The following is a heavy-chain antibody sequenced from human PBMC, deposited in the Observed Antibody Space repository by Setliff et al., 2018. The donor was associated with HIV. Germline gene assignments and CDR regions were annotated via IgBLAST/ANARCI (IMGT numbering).Heavy chain of an antibody. CDR2: INHSGST. Sequence: PSETLSLTCAVFGGSFTDIGGSFTDYYWIWIRQPPGKGLEWIGEINHSGSTHFNPSLKSRFTISVDTSKNQFSLKLSSVTAADTAVYYCARGDGTKYYYYYYMDVWGKGTTVTVSS. CDR3: ARGDGTKYYYYYYMDV. D-gene: IGHD1-7*01. J-gene: IGHJ6*03. V-gene: IGHV4-34*01. CDR1: GGSFTDIGGSFTDYY.